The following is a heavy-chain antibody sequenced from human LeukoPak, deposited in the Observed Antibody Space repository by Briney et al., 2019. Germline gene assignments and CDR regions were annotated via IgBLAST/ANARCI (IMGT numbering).Heavy chain of an antibody. CDR2: IWYDGSNK. D-gene: IGHD1-26*01. J-gene: IGHJ4*02. CDR1: GFTVSSSY. CDR3: ATSGSYYRFEY. Sequence: GRSLRLSCAASGFTVSSSYVTWVRQAPGKGLEWVAVIWYDGSNKYYADSVKGRFTISRDNSKNTLYLQMNSLRAEDTAVYYCATSGSYYRFEYWGQGTLVTVSS. V-gene: IGHV3-33*08.